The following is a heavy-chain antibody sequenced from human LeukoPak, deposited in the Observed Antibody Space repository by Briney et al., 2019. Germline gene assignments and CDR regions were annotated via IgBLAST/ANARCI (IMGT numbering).Heavy chain of an antibody. CDR2: INHSGST. J-gene: IGHJ4*02. D-gene: IGHD3-16*02. CDR3: ARLYYDYVWGSYRSGQYFDY. V-gene: IGHV4-34*01. CDR1: GGSFSGYY. Sequence: PSETLSLTCAVYGGSFSGYYWSWIRQPPGKGLEWIGEINHSGSTNYNPSLKSRVTISVDTSKNQFSLKLSSVTAADTAVYYCARLYYDYVWGSYRSGQYFDYWGQGTLVTVSS.